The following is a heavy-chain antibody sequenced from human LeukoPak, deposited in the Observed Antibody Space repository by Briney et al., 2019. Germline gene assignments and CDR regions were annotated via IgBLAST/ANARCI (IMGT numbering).Heavy chain of an antibody. J-gene: IGHJ4*02. CDR2: ISSSSSYI. V-gene: IGHV3-21*01. CDR1: RFTFSSYS. Sequence: PGGSLTLSCAPSRFTFSSYSMNWLRQAPGKGLEWVSSISSSSSYIYYADSVKGRFTISRDNAKNSLYLQMNSLRAEDTAVYYCATRCSSCFYFDYWGQGTLVTVSS. D-gene: IGHD6-13*01. CDR3: ATRCSSCFYFDY.